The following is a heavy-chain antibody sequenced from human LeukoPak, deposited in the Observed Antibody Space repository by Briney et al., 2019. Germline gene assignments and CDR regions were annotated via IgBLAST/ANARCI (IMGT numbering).Heavy chain of an antibody. J-gene: IGHJ6*02. Sequence: GALRLSCAASGFAFSSYWMNWARQAPGKGLEWVASINHNGNVNYYVDSVKGRFTISRDNAKNSLYLQMSNLRAEDTAVYFCARGGGLDVWGQGATVTVSS. CDR1: GFAFSSYW. V-gene: IGHV3-7*03. CDR3: ARGGGLDV. D-gene: IGHD3-16*01. CDR2: INHNGNVN.